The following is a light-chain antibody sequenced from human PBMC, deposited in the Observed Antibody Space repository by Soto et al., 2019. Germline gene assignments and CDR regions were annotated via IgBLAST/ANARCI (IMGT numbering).Light chain of an antibody. CDR3: LQYQSYWT. J-gene: IGKJ1*01. CDR2: QAS. CDR1: KSISRQ. Sequence: DIQMTQSPSTLSASVGERVSITCRASKSISRQLAWYQQKPGKAPNLLIYQASNLETGVPSRFTGSGSGTEFTLTISSLQPDDLATYYCLQYQSYWTFGQGTKVEVK. V-gene: IGKV1-5*03.